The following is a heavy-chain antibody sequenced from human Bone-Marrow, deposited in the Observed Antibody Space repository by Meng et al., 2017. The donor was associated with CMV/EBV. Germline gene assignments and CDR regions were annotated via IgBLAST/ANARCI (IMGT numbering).Heavy chain of an antibody. CDR1: GFTFTSSA. Sequence: SLKVSCKASGFTFTSSAVQWVRQARGQRLEWIGWIVVGSGNTNYAQKFEERVTITRDMSTSTANMELSSLRSEDTAVYYCAAAAAEHDAFDIWGQGTMVTVSS. V-gene: IGHV1-58*01. J-gene: IGHJ3*02. CDR3: AAAAAEHDAFDI. D-gene: IGHD2-15*01. CDR2: IVVGSGNT.